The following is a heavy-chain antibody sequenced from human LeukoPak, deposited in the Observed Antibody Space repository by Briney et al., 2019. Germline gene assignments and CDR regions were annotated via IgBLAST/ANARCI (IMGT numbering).Heavy chain of an antibody. D-gene: IGHD3-3*01. CDR2: INPNSGGT. V-gene: IGHV1-2*02. CDR3: ARVLRSGTIWSDYYTHFDY. J-gene: IGHJ4*02. CDR1: GYTFTGYY. Sequence: GASVKVSCKASGYTFTGYYIHWVRQAPGQGLEWMGWINPNSGGTNYAQKFQGRVTMTRDTSISTAYMELSRLRSDDTAVYYCARVLRSGTIWSDYYTHFDYWGQGTLVTVSS.